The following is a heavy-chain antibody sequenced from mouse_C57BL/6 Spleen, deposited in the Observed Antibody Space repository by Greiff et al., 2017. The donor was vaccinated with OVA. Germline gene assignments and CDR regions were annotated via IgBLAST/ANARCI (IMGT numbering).Heavy chain of an antibody. Sequence: EVMLVESGEGLVKPGGSLKLSCAASGFTFSSYAMSWVRQTPEKRLEWVAYISSGGDYIYYADTVKGRFTISRDNARNTLYLQMSSLKSEDTAMYYCTRDAYYSNRFAYWGQGTLVTVSA. CDR1: GFTFSSYA. V-gene: IGHV5-9-1*02. D-gene: IGHD2-5*01. J-gene: IGHJ3*01. CDR3: TRDAYYSNRFAY. CDR2: ISSGGDYI.